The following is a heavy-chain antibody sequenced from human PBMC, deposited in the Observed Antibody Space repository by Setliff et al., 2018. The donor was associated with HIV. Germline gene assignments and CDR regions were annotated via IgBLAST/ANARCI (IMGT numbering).Heavy chain of an antibody. CDR3: ARTTYSGSYFNDS. V-gene: IGHV4-39*01. CDR1: GGSISSSSYY. CDR2: IYYSGGT. J-gene: IGHJ5*01. Sequence: SETLSLTCTVSGGSISSSSYYWGWIRQPPGKGLEWIGNIYYSGGTDYHPSLKSRVTISVDPSKNQFSLKLSSVTAADTAVYYCARTTYSGSYFNDSWGQGTLVTVSS. D-gene: IGHD1-26*01.